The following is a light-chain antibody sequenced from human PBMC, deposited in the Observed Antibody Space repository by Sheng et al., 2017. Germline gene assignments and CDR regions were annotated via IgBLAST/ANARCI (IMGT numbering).Light chain of an antibody. CDR1: TGAVTSDHS. CDR2: DAS. CDR3: LLSYSGPWI. J-gene: IGLJ2*01. V-gene: IGLV7-46*01. Sequence: QAVVTQEPSLTVSPGGTVTLTCGSSTGAVTSDHSPYWFQQKAGQAPRTLIYDASNKHSWTPARFSGSLLGGKAALTLSGAQPEDEGDYYCLLSYSGPWIFGGGTKLTVL.